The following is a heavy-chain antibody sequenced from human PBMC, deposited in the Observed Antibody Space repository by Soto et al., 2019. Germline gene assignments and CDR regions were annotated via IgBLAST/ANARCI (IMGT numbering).Heavy chain of an antibody. CDR3: ASGYGRNFDY. J-gene: IGHJ4*02. CDR2: INHSGST. Sequence: QVQLQQWGAGLLKPSETLSLTCAVYGGSFSGYYWSWIRQPPGKGLEWIGEINHSGSTNYNPSLKSRVTIXXDTSKNQFSLKLSSVTAADTAVYYCASGYGRNFDYWGQGTLVTVSS. CDR1: GGSFSGYY. D-gene: IGHD3-10*01. V-gene: IGHV4-34*01.